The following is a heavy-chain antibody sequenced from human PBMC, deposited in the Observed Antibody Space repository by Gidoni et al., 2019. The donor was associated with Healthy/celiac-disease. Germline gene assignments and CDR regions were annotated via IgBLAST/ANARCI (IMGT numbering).Heavy chain of an antibody. CDR3: ARSKTYYYDSSGYRGCAFDI. J-gene: IGHJ3*02. D-gene: IGHD3-22*01. Sequence: IIPIFGTANYAQKFQGRVTITADESTSTAYMELSSLRSEDTAVYYCARSKTYYYDSSGYRGCAFDIWGQGTMVTVSS. V-gene: IGHV1-69*01. CDR2: IIPIFGTA.